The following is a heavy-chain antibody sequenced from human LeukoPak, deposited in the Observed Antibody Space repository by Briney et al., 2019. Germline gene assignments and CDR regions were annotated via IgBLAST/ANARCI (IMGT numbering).Heavy chain of an antibody. CDR1: GGSISSDY. D-gene: IGHD1-26*01. J-gene: IGHJ4*02. CDR2: IYYIGST. Sequence: SETLSLTCTVSGGSISSDYWSWIRQPPPQGLEWIWYIYYIGSTNYNPSLKSRITISVDTSKSHFSLKLSAVTAADTAVYYCARVVGATGSSDYWGQGTLVTVSS. CDR3: ARVVGATGSSDY. V-gene: IGHV4-59*01.